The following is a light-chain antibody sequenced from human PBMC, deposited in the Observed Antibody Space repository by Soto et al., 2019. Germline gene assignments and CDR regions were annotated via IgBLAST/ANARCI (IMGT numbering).Light chain of an antibody. CDR2: SAS. Sequence: EIVLTRSPGTLSLSPGERATLSCRASQSVSSSYLAWYQQKPGQAPRLLIYSASSRATGIPDRFSGSGSGTDFTITISRLEHEDYAVYYCQQYGSSLLFTFGPGTKVDIK. V-gene: IGKV3-20*01. CDR1: QSVSSSY. CDR3: QQYGSSLLFT. J-gene: IGKJ3*01.